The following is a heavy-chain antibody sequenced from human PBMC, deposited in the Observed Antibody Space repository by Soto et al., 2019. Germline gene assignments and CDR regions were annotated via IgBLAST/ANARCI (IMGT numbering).Heavy chain of an antibody. D-gene: IGHD2-2*01. CDR1: GGSVSSGSYY. CDR2: IYYSGST. Sequence: SETLSLTCTVSGGSVSSGSYYWSWIRQPPGKGLEWIGYIYYSGSTYYNPSLKSRVTISVDTSKNQFSLKLSSVTAADTAVYYCARESACYGSRTSCYNWFDPWGQGTLVTVSS. V-gene: IGHV4-61*01. CDR3: ARESACYGSRTSCYNWFDP. J-gene: IGHJ5*02.